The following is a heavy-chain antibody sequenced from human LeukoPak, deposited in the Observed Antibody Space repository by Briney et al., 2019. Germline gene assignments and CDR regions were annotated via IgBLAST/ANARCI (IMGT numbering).Heavy chain of an antibody. Sequence: GGSLGLSCEGSGFSFNGYAMSWVRQAPGKGLEWVAVTGGSDDNTHYADSVKGRFSISRDTSENRLFLQMNSLRPDDSALYYCTKDLMTGFSSGWYLAYWGQGTLVTVSS. V-gene: IGHV3-23*01. D-gene: IGHD6-19*01. J-gene: IGHJ4*02. CDR2: TGGSDDNT. CDR1: GFSFNGYA. CDR3: TKDLMTGFSSGWYLAY.